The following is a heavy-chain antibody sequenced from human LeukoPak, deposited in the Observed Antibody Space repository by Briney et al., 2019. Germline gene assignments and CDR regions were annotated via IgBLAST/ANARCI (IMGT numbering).Heavy chain of an antibody. CDR1: GGSISSSSYY. CDR2: IYYSGST. CDR3: ARLWRELRWALDY. D-gene: IGHD2-15*01. V-gene: IGHV4-39*01. J-gene: IGHJ4*02. Sequence: SETLSLTCTVSGGSISSSSYYWGWIRQPPGKGLEWIGSIYYSGSTYYNPSLKSRVTISVDTSKNQFSLKLSSVTAADTAVYYCARLWRELRWALDYWGQGTLVTVSS.